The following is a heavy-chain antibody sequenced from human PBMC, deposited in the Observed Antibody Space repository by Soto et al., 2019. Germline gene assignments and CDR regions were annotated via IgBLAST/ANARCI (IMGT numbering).Heavy chain of an antibody. J-gene: IGHJ4*02. CDR3: ARHNYSGSYYDY. Sequence: SETLSLTCAVSGGSISSYYWSWIRQPPGKGLEWIGYIYYSGSTNYNPSLKSRVTISVDTSKNQFSLKLSSVTAADTAVYYCARHNYSGSYYDYWGQGTLVTVSS. V-gene: IGHV4-59*08. D-gene: IGHD1-26*01. CDR2: IYYSGST. CDR1: GGSISSYY.